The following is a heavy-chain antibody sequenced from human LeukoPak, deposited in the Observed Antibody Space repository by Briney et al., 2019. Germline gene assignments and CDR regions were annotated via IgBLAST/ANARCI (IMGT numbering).Heavy chain of an antibody. D-gene: IGHD6-19*01. Sequence: SETLSLTCSVSGASISSSYWSWIRQPPGKGLEWIGYIYYSGTTKYNPSLKSRVTISVDTSKNQFSLKVNSVAAADTAVYYCARGQPQRYTSGWYVNWFDPWGQGTLVTVSS. CDR2: IYYSGTT. CDR1: GASISSSY. CDR3: ARGQPQRYTSGWYVNWFDP. V-gene: IGHV4-59*01. J-gene: IGHJ5*02.